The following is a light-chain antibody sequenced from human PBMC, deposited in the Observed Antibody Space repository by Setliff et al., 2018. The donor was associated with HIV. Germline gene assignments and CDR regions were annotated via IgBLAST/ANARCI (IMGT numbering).Light chain of an antibody. Sequence: QSVLIQPPSVSGSPGQSVTISCTGTSSDVGSYDYVSWYQQHPGTVPKPMIYNVNTQPSGVPDRFSGSKSGNTASMTISGLQAEDEADYYCCSNTGSNTFVFGTGTKGTVL. J-gene: IGLJ1*01. V-gene: IGLV2-11*01. CDR2: NVN. CDR3: CSNTGSNTFV. CDR1: SSDVGSYDY.